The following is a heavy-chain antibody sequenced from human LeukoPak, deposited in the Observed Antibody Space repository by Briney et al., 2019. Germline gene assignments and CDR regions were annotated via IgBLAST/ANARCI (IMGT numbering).Heavy chain of an antibody. CDR1: GGTFSSYA. J-gene: IGHJ5*02. D-gene: IGHD2-2*01. CDR3: ASPGYCSSTSCLDWDWFDP. V-gene: IGHV1-69*13. CDR2: IIPIFGTA. Sequence: SVKVSCKASGGTFSSYAISWVRQAPGQGLEWMGGIIPIFGTANYAQKFQGRVTITADESTSTAYMELSSLRSEDAAVYYCASPGYCSSTSCLDWDWFDPWGQGTLVTVSS.